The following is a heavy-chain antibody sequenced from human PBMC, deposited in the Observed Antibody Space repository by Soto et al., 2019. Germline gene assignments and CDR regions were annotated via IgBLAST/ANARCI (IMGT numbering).Heavy chain of an antibody. CDR2: IYYSGST. CDR3: ARVGGNSHAFDI. V-gene: IGHV4-59*01. D-gene: IGHD2-15*01. J-gene: IGHJ3*02. Sequence: QVQLQESGPGLVKPSETLSLTCTVSGGSISSYYWSWIRQPPGKGLEWIGYIYYSGSTNYNPSLKSRVTISVGTSKNQFSLKLSSVTAADTAVYYCARVGGNSHAFDIWGQGTMVTVSS. CDR1: GGSISSYY.